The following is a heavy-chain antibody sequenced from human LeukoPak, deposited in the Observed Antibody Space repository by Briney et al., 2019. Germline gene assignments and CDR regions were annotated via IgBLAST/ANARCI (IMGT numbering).Heavy chain of an antibody. V-gene: IGHV1-69*06. D-gene: IGHD2-2*01. J-gene: IGHJ4*02. CDR3: ARSPLYCSSTSCYESPLYYFDY. CDR2: IIPIFGTA. CDR1: GGTFSSYA. Sequence: ASVKVSCKASGGTFSSYAISWVRQAPGQGLEWMGGIIPIFGTANYAQKFQGRVTITADKSTSTAYMELSSLRSEDTAVYYCARSPLYCSSTSCYESPLYYFDYWGQGTLATVSS.